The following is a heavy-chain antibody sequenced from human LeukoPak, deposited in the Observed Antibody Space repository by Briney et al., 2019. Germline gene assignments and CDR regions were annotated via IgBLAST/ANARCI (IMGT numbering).Heavy chain of an antibody. V-gene: IGHV3-53*01. D-gene: IGHD6-13*01. CDR3: AGRFSSSWAHAY. Sequence: WVSSIYSDGRTFYADSVKGRFTTSRDNSKNTLSLQFNSLRVEDTAVYYCAGRFSSSWAHAYWGQGTLVTVSS. CDR2: IYSDGRT. J-gene: IGHJ4*02.